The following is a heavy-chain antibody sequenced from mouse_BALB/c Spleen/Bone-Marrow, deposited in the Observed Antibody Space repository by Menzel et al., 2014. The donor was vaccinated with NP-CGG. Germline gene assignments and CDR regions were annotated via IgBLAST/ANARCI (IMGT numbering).Heavy chain of an antibody. J-gene: IGHJ1*01. CDR3: ARYTYPGYFDV. CDR1: GFTFSDFY. V-gene: IGHV7-1*02. D-gene: IGHD5-1*01. Sequence: EVKLMESGGGLVQPGGSLRLSCAPSGFTFSDFYMEWVRQPPGKRLEWIAASRNKANDYTTEYSASVKGRFIVSRDTSQSILYLQMNALRAEDTAIYYCARYTYPGYFDVWGAGTTVTVSS. CDR2: SRNKANDYTT.